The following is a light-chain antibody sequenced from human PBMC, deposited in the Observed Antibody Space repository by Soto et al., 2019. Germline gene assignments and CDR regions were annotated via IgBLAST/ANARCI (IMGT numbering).Light chain of an antibody. CDR2: GAS. Sequence: DLQMTQSPSSLSASVGDSVTITCRASQGIRTDLGWYQQKPGKAPKRLIYGASSLQSGVPSRFSGSGSGTEFTLTISSLQHEDFATYYCLQHNSYPPSFGGGTRVEIK. V-gene: IGKV1-17*01. J-gene: IGKJ4*01. CDR3: LQHNSYPPS. CDR1: QGIRTD.